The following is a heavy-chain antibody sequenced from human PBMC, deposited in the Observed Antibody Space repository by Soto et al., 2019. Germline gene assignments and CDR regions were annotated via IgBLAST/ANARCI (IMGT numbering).Heavy chain of an antibody. CDR2: IYWDDDE. V-gene: IGHV2-5*02. CDR3: AHRLDCSGGSCLSN. D-gene: IGHD2-15*01. CDR1: GFSLSTNGVG. J-gene: IGHJ4*02. Sequence: QITLKESGPTLVKPTQTLTLTCTFSGFSLSTNGVGVGWIRQPPGTALEWLALIYWDDDERYSPSLKTRLTITKDTSKNQVVLTMTNMDPVDTATYYCAHRLDCSGGSCLSNWGQGTLVTVSS.